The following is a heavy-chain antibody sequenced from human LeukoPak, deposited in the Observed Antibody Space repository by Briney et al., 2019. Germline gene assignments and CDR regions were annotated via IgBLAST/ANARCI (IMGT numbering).Heavy chain of an antibody. J-gene: IGHJ3*02. V-gene: IGHV3-23*01. CDR2: ISGSGGST. D-gene: IGHD2-15*01. Sequence: LTGGSLRLSCAASGFTFSSYAMSWVRQAPGKGLEWVSAISGSGGSTYYADSVKGRFTISRDNSKNTLYLQMNSLRAEDTAVYYCAKSLSGGSYTDAFDIWGQGTMVTVSS. CDR3: AKSLSGGSYTDAFDI. CDR1: GFTFSSYA.